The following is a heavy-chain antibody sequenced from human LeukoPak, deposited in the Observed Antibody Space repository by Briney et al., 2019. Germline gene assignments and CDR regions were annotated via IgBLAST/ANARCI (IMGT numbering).Heavy chain of an antibody. J-gene: IGHJ4*02. CDR1: GYTFTSYY. Sequence: ASVKVSCKASGYTFTSYYMHWVRQASGQGLEWMGWINPNSGGTNYAQKFQGRVTMTRDTSISTAYMELSRLTSDDTAVYYRAKLYSSLDYWGQGTLVTVSS. D-gene: IGHD3-22*01. V-gene: IGHV1-2*02. CDR3: AKLYSSLDY. CDR2: INPNSGGT.